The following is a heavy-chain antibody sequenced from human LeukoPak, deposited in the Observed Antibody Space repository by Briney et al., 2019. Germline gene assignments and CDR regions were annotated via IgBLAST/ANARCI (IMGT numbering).Heavy chain of an antibody. D-gene: IGHD6-25*01. Sequence: PGGSLRLSCAASGFTFSGYAMSCVRQAPGEGLEWVSGISGSGSRTYYADSVKGRFTISRDNSKSTLYVQMNSLGAEDTAVYYCARDPETWQAAWGQGTLVTVSS. CDR2: ISGSGSRT. J-gene: IGHJ4*02. CDR3: ARDPETWQAA. CDR1: GFTFSGYA. V-gene: IGHV3-23*01.